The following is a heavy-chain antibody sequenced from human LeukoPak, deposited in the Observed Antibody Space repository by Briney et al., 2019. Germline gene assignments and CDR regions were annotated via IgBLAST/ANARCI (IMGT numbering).Heavy chain of an antibody. CDR3: ARDSGPYYFDY. CDR2: IYYSGST. CDR1: GGSISSPY. D-gene: IGHD7-27*01. J-gene: IGHJ4*02. V-gene: IGHV4-59*11. Sequence: SETLSLTCTVSGGSISSPYWSWIRQPPGKGLEWIGYIYYSGSTNYNPSLKSRVTISVDTSKNQFSLKLSSVTAADTAVYYCARDSGPYYFDYWGQGTLVSVSS.